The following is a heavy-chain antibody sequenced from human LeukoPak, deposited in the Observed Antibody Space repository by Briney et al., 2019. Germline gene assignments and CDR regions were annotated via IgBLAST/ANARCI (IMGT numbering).Heavy chain of an antibody. CDR2: IYYSGST. CDR1: GGSISSYY. Sequence: PSETLSLTCTVSGGSISSYYWSWIRQPPGKGLEWIGYIYYSGSTNYNPSLKSRVTMSVDTSKNQFSLKLSSVTAADTAVYYCARGSPGSYYYYYMDVWGKGTTVTISS. J-gene: IGHJ6*03. CDR3: ARGSPGSYYYYYMDV. V-gene: IGHV4-59*12.